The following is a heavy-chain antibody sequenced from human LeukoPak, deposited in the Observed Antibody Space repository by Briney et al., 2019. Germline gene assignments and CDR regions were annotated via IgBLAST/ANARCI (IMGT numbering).Heavy chain of an antibody. CDR3: ARESTYYDILTGYYNDFDY. CDR1: GGSISSYY. D-gene: IGHD3-9*01. V-gene: IGHV4-4*07. CDR2: IYTSGST. Sequence: SETLSLTCTVSGGSISSYYWSWIRQPAGKGLEWIGRIYTSGSTNYNPSLKSRVTMSVDTSKNQFSLKLSSVTAADTAVYYCARESTYYDILTGYYNDFDYWGQGTLVTVSS. J-gene: IGHJ4*02.